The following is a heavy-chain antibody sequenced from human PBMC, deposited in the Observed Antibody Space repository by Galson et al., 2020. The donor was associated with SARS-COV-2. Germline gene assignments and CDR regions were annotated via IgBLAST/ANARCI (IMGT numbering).Heavy chain of an antibody. Sequence: GESLKISCAASGFTFSSYSMNWVRQAPGKGLEWVSSISSSSSYIYYADSVKGRFTISRDNAKNSLYLQMNSLRAEDRAVYYCARGGMTTVVTPDAFDIWGQGTMVTVSS. CDR2: ISSSSSYI. CDR3: ARGGMTTVVTPDAFDI. J-gene: IGHJ3*02. D-gene: IGHD4-17*01. V-gene: IGHV3-21*01. CDR1: GFTFSSYS.